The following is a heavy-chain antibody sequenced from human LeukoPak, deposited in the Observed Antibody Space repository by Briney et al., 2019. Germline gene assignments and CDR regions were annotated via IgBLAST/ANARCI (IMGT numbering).Heavy chain of an antibody. CDR1: GFTFSSYA. CDR2: ISGIGCIT. D-gene: IGHD3-9*01. CDR3: AIERGPGYVHDAFDI. V-gene: IGHV3-23*01. J-gene: IGHJ3*02. Sequence: PGGSVRLSCAASGFTFSSYAMSWVRQAPGKGLEWVAGISGIGCITYYADSVKGRFTISRDNSKTTLYLEMKSLSVEDTALYYCAIERGPGYVHDAFDIWGQGTMVTVSS.